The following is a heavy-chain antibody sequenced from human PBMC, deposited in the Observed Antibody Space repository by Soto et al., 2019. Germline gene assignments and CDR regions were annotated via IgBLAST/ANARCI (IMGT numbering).Heavy chain of an antibody. J-gene: IGHJ4*02. V-gene: IGHV1-3*01. CDR2: INAGNGNT. D-gene: IGHD2-15*01. CDR3: ARGACSGGSCYSFHFDY. Sequence: QVQLVQSGAEVKKPGASVKVSCKASGYTFTSYAMHWVRQAPGQRLEGMGWINAGNGNTQYSQNFQGRVTITRDTSASTAYMELSSLRSEDTAVYYCARGACSGGSCYSFHFDYWGQGTLVTVSS. CDR1: GYTFTSYA.